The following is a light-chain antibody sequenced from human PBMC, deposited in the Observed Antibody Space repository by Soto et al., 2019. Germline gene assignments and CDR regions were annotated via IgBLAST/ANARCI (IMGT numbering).Light chain of an antibody. Sequence: QSVLTQPPSVSGAPGQRVTISCTGSSSNIGANYDVHWYQHLPGTAPKLLIYTNSNRPSGVSDRFSGSKSGTSASLAITGLQAEDEADYYCQSYDSSLSGYVVGTGTKVTVL. J-gene: IGLJ1*01. CDR2: TNS. V-gene: IGLV1-40*01. CDR1: SSNIGANYD. CDR3: QSYDSSLSGYV.